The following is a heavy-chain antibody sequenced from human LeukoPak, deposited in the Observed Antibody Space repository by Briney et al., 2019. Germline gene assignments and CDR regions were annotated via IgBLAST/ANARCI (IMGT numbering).Heavy chain of an antibody. D-gene: IGHD6-13*01. V-gene: IGHV3-30*18. CDR2: ISYDGGNK. Sequence: PPGGSLRLSCAASGFTFSSYGMHWVRQAPGKGLEWVAVISYDGGNKYYADSVKGRFTISRDNSKNTLYLQMNSLRAEDTAVYYCAKDLDSSSWLYYFDYWGQGTLVTVSS. CDR3: AKDLDSSSWLYYFDY. J-gene: IGHJ4*02. CDR1: GFTFSSYG.